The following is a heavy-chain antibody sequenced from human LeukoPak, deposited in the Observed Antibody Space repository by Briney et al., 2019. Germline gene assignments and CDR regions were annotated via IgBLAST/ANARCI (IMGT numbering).Heavy chain of an antibody. Sequence: GGSLRLSCAASGFTFSSYGMHWVRQAPGKGLEWVAVISYDGTNKHYADSVKGRFTISRDNSKNTLYLQMNSLRAEDTAVYYCARDPGYDSFDYWGQGTLVTVSS. CDR1: GFTFSSYG. CDR3: ARDPGYDSFDY. D-gene: IGHD5-12*01. V-gene: IGHV3-30*03. J-gene: IGHJ4*02. CDR2: ISYDGTNK.